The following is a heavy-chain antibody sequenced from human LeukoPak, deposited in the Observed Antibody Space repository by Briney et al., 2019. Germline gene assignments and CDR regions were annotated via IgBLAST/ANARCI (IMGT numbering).Heavy chain of an antibody. CDR3: ATAAGGYSAFDI. CDR2: ISGNGGST. D-gene: IGHD5-18*01. CDR1: GFTFSSYA. Sequence: GGSLRLSCAASGFTFSSYAMSWVRQAPGKGLEWVSAISGNGGSTYYADSVKGRFTISRDNSKNTLYLQMNSLRAEDTAVYYCATAAGGYSAFDIWGQGTMVTVSS. V-gene: IGHV3-23*01. J-gene: IGHJ3*02.